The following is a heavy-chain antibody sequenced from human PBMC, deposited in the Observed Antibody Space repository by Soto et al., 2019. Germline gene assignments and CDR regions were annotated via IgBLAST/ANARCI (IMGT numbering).Heavy chain of an antibody. CDR1: GFTVSTNY. Sequence: EVQLVESGGGLVQPGGSLRLSCAASGFTVSTNYMSWVRQAPGKGLEWVSVIYSGGSTYYADSVKGRFTISRHNSKTTLDLQMNSLRAEDTAVYYCVSAAAGYYGMAVWGQGTTVTVYS. D-gene: IGHD6-13*01. CDR2: IYSGGST. CDR3: VSAAAGYYGMAV. V-gene: IGHV3-53*04. J-gene: IGHJ6*02.